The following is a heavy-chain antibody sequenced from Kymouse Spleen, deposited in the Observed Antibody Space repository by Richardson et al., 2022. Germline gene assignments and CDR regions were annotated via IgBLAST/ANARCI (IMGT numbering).Heavy chain of an antibody. V-gene: IGHV4-39*01. CDR3: ARQRFLEWLLPYFDY. J-gene: IGHJ4*02. D-gene: IGHD3-3*01. CDR2: IYYSGST. Sequence: QLQLQESGPGLVKPSETLSLTCTVSGGSISSSSYYWGWIRQPPGKGLEWIGSIYYSGSTYYNPSLKSRVTISVDTSKNQFSLKLSSVTAADTAVYYCARQRFLEWLLPYFDYWGQGTLVTVSS. CDR1: GGSISSSSYY.